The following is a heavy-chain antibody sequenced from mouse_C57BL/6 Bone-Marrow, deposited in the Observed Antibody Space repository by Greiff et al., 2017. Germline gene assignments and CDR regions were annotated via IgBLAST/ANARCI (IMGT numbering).Heavy chain of an antibody. CDR1: GYTFTSYW. V-gene: IGHV1-55*01. Sequence: QVQLQQPGAELVKPGASVKMSCKASGYTFTSYWITWVKQRPGQGLEWIGDIYPGSGSTNYNEKFKSKATLTVDTSSSTAYMQLSSLTSEDSAVYYCARREFRGYYGSSLFAYWGQGTLVTVSA. CDR3: ARREFRGYYGSSLFAY. CDR2: IYPGSGST. J-gene: IGHJ3*01. D-gene: IGHD1-1*01.